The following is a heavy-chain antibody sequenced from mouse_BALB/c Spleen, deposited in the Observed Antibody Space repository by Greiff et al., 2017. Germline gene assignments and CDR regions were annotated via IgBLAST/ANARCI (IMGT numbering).Heavy chain of an antibody. Sequence: EVKLMESGPGLVKPSQSLSLTCSVTGYSITSGYYWNWIRQFPGNKLEWMGYISYDGSNNYNPSLKNRISITRDTSKNQFFLKLNSVTTEDTATYYCARELTTGGMDYWGQGTSVTVSS. V-gene: IGHV3-6*02. CDR3: ARELTTGGMDY. J-gene: IGHJ4*01. CDR2: ISYDGSN. CDR1: GYSITSGYY. D-gene: IGHD1-1*01.